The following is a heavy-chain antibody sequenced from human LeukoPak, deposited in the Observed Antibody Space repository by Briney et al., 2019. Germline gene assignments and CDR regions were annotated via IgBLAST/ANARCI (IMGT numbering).Heavy chain of an antibody. D-gene: IGHD6-19*01. J-gene: IGHJ4*02. CDR2: ISYDGSNK. V-gene: IGHV3-30*03. CDR1: GFTFSSYG. CDR3: ASSSSGWLPYFDY. Sequence: GGSLRLSCAASGFTFSSYGMHWVRQAPGKGLEWVAVISYDGSNKYYADSVKGRFTISRDNAKNSLYLQMNSLRAEDTAVYYCASSSSGWLPYFDYWGQGTLVTVSS.